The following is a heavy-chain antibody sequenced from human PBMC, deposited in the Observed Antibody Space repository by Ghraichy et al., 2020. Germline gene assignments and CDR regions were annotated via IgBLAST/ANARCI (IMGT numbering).Heavy chain of an antibody. Sequence: SETLSLTCSVSGDSMNNYYWSWIRQPPGKGLEWIGYIYDFGRAYYDLSLKSRAIISIDRPKNQFSLNLSSVTAADTAVYYCARDYSGGHYTLWGQGILVTVSS. CDR1: GDSMNNYY. V-gene: IGHV4-59*12. D-gene: IGHD3-10*01. CDR3: ARDYSGGHYTL. J-gene: IGHJ4*02. CDR2: IYDFGRA.